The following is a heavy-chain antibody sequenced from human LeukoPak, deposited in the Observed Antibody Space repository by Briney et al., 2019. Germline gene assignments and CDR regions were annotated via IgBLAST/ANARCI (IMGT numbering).Heavy chain of an antibody. CDR2: IYNSGST. CDR1: GGSISSSSQH. CDR3: ARHPWKWYYDL. D-gene: IGHD1-1*01. Sequence: PSETLSLTCTVSGGSISSSSQHWGWIRHPPGKGLEWLGSIYNSGSTYYNPSLKSRVTISADTSKNQFSLRLSSVTAADTAVYYCARHPWKWYYDLWGRGTLVTVSS. J-gene: IGHJ2*01. V-gene: IGHV4-39*01.